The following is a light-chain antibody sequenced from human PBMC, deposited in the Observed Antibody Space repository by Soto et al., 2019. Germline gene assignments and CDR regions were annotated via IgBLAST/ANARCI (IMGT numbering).Light chain of an antibody. V-gene: IGLV1-40*01. CDR2: GSS. CDR1: SSNIGAGYD. J-gene: IGLJ1*01. CDR3: QSYDSSLSGSYV. Sequence: QSVLTQPPSVSGAPGQRVTISCTGSSSNIGAGYDVHWYQQLPRTAPKLLIYGSSNRPSGVPDRFSGSKSGTSASLAITGLQDEDEADYYCQSYDSSLSGSYVFGTGTKLTVL.